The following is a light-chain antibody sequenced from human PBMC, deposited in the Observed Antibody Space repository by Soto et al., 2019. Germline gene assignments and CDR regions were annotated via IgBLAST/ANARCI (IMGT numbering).Light chain of an antibody. CDR1: QSVGSK. CDR2: GAS. Sequence: EIVLTQSPGTLSLSPGERATLSCRASQSVGSKLAWYRQAPGQAPRLLIYGASTRATDTPARFSGSGAGTDFTLTISSLEPEDFAVSYCQQRSNWTLTFGGGTKVEIK. CDR3: QQRSNWTLT. V-gene: IGKV3-11*01. J-gene: IGKJ4*01.